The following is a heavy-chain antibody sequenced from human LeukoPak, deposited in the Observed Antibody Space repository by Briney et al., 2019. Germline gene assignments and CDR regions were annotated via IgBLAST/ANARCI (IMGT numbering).Heavy chain of an antibody. CDR1: GFTFSSYG. Sequence: GGSLRLSCAASGFTFSSYGMHWVRQAPDKGLEWVAVISYDGSNKYYADSVKGRFTISRDNSKNTLYLQMNSLRAEDTAVYYCAKDWAVYSSSWYFDYWGQGTLVTVSS. CDR2: ISYDGSNK. CDR3: AKDWAVYSSSWYFDY. V-gene: IGHV3-30*18. D-gene: IGHD6-13*01. J-gene: IGHJ4*02.